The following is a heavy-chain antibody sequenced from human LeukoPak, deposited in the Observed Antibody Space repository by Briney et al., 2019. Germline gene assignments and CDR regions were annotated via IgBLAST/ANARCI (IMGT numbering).Heavy chain of an antibody. CDR2: IYSGGST. CDR3: ARDHRLDY. V-gene: IGHV3-66*01. Sequence: GGSLRLSCAASGFIVSSNYMSWVRQAPGKGLEWVSVIYSGGSTYYADSVKGRFTISRDNSKNTVYLQMNSLRAEDTAVYYCARDHRLDYWGQGTLVTVSS. J-gene: IGHJ4*02. D-gene: IGHD2-21*01. CDR1: GFIVSSNY.